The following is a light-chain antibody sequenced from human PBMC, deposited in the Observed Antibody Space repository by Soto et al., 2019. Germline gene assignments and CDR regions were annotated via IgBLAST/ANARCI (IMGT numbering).Light chain of an antibody. Sequence: EIMMTQSPATLSVSPGERATLSCRASQNIRSNLAWYQQIPGQAPRLLIHGASTRATGIPARFSGSGSGTEFSLTISGLQSEDYAVYDCQQYNNWPPCTFGHGPKVEI. CDR2: GAS. J-gene: IGKJ1*01. CDR1: QNIRSN. V-gene: IGKV3-15*01. CDR3: QQYNNWPPCT.